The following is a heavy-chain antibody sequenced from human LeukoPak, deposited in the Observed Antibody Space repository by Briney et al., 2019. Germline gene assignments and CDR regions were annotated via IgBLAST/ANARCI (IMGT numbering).Heavy chain of an antibody. V-gene: IGHV3-30*03. D-gene: IGHD2-2*02. CDR1: GFTFGKYW. Sequence: QPGGSLRLSCVASGFTFGKYWMSWVRQAPGKGLEWVAVISYDGSNKYYADSVKGRFTISRDNSKNTLYLQMNSLRAEDTAVYYCARGDSLVPAAILTYYYYGMDVWGQGTTVTVSS. CDR2: ISYDGSNK. CDR3: ARGDSLVPAAILTYYYYGMDV. J-gene: IGHJ6*02.